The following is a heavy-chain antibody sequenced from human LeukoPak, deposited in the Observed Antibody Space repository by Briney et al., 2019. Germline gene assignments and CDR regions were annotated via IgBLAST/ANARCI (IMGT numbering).Heavy chain of an antibody. D-gene: IGHD4-17*01. J-gene: IGHJ5*02. Sequence: DPGGSLRLSCAASGFTFSSYWMHWVRQTPGKGLVWVSRINSDGGTTSYADSVKGRFTISRDNAKNTLYLQMSSLRAEDTAVYYCARARDYGDYVNWFDPWGQGTLVTVSS. CDR1: GFTFSSYW. V-gene: IGHV3-74*01. CDR2: INSDGGTT. CDR3: ARARDYGDYVNWFDP.